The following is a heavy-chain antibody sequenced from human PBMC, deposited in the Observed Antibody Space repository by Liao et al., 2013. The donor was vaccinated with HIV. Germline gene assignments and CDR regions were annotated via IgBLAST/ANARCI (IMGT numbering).Heavy chain of an antibody. D-gene: IGHD2-2*01. V-gene: IGHV4-34*01. J-gene: IGHJ6*03. Sequence: QVQLQQWGAGLLKPSETLSLTCAVYGGSFSGYYWSWIRQPPGKGLEWIGEINHSGSTNYNASLKSRVTISVDTSKNQFSLKLSSVTAADTAVYYCARGRREGWGWNCSSTSCYPPYYYYYMDVWGKGTTVTVSS. CDR3: ARGRREGWGWNCSSTSCYPPYYYYYMDV. CDR2: INHSGST. CDR1: GGSFSGYY.